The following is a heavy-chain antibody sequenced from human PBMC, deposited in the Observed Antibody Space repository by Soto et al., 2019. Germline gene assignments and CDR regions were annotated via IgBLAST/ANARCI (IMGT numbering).Heavy chain of an antibody. J-gene: IGHJ6*02. D-gene: IGHD2-15*01. CDR2: MNPNIGTT. CDR3: ARDRMGGYYGMDV. CDR1: GYTFTSYD. V-gene: IGHV1-8*01. Sequence: ASVKVSCKASGYTFTSYDINWVRQATGQGLEWMGGMNPNIGTTNYAQKFQGRVTMTRDNSISTAYMELSSLRSEDTAVYYCARDRMGGYYGMDVWGQGTTVTVSS.